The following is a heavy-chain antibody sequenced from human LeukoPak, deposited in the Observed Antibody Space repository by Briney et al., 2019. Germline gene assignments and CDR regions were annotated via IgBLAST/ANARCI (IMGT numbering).Heavy chain of an antibody. CDR3: AKDIVVVPAAIILSVAFDI. CDR2: IRYDGSNK. D-gene: IGHD2-2*01. CDR1: GFTFSSYG. V-gene: IGHV3-30*02. Sequence: GGSLRLSCAASGFTFSSYGMHWVRQAPGKGLEWVAFIRYDGSNKYYADSVKGRFTISRDNSKNTLYLQMNSLRAEDTAVYYCAKDIVVVPAAIILSVAFDIWGQGTMVTVSS. J-gene: IGHJ3*02.